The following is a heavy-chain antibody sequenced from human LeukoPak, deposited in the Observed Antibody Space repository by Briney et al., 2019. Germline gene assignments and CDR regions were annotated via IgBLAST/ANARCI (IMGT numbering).Heavy chain of an antibody. J-gene: IGHJ4*02. CDR1: GGSINSGGYY. CDR3: ARADEVLHYFDC. D-gene: IGHD3-10*01. CDR2: IYTSGTT. V-gene: IGHV4-61*02. Sequence: SETLSLTCTVSGGSINSGGYYWNWIRQPAGKGLEWIGRIYTSGTTNYNSSLEGRVTMSIDTSNNKFSLNLNSVTAADTAVYYCARADEVLHYFDCWGQGTLVTVSS.